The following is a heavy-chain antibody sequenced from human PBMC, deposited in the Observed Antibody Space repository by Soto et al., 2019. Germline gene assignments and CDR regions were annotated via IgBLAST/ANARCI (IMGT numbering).Heavy chain of an antibody. CDR3: ARARYNWTYYYYYYGMDV. V-gene: IGHV1-69*12. Sequence: QVQLVQSGAEVKKPGSSVKVSCKASGGTFSSYAISWVRQAPGQGLEWMGGIIPIFGTANYAQKFQGRVTITADESTSTDYMELSSLRSEDTAVYYCARARYNWTYYYYYYGMDVWGQGTTVTVSS. CDR2: IIPIFGTA. D-gene: IGHD1-7*01. CDR1: GGTFSSYA. J-gene: IGHJ6*02.